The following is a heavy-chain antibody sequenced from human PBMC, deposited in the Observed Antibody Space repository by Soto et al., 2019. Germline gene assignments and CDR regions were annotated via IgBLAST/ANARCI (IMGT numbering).Heavy chain of an antibody. CDR1: GFTFSNYA. J-gene: IGHJ5*02. CDR3: AKKGTTAAGNNRFDP. CDR2: ISGNGAYT. D-gene: IGHD6-13*01. V-gene: IGHV3-23*01. Sequence: GGSLRLSCAASGFTFSNYAMTWVRQAPGKGLEWVSIISGNGAYTNYAESVKGRFTISRDNSKNTVYLQMNSLRAEDTAVYYCAKKGTTAAGNNRFDPWGQGTLVTVSS.